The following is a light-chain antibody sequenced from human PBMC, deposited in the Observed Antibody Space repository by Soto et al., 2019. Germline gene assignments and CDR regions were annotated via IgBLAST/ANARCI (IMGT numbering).Light chain of an antibody. CDR1: QSVNTK. CDR3: QHYGGSPIT. Sequence: IVLTQSPGTLSLSPGDRVTLSCRASQSVNTKLAWYQQKPGQAPTLLMSGASNRASGVPVRFSGSGSGTDFTLTISRLEPEDFALYYCQHYGGSPITFGLGTRLEIK. CDR2: GAS. V-gene: IGKV3-20*01. J-gene: IGKJ5*01.